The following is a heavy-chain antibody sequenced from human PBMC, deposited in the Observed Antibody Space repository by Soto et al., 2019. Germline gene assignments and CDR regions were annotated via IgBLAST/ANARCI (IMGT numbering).Heavy chain of an antibody. CDR1: GYFFAGYW. CDR2: IYPDNSNT. CDR3: ARQGAAVHTEPLIWFDP. V-gene: IGHV5-51*01. J-gene: IGHJ5*02. D-gene: IGHD6-13*01. Sequence: PGECLKISCKGSGYFFAGYWIAWVRQMPGKGLEWMGIIYPDNSNTKYSRSFQGQVTISADKSSSTAYLQWSSLKASDTAIYYCARQGAAVHTEPLIWFDPWGQGTQVTVSS.